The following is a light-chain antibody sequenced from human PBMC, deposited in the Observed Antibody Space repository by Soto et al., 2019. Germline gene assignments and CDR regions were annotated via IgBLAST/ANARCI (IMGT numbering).Light chain of an antibody. CDR3: QQLGNYPLT. CDR1: QGIPSY. V-gene: IGKV1-9*01. J-gene: IGKJ4*01. Sequence: QLTQSPSSLSASVGDRVTITCGASQGIPSYFAWYQQKPGKAPKLLIYGASTLRSGVPSRFSGSGSGTDFTLTISSLQPEDFATYYCQQLGNYPLTFGGGTKVDIK. CDR2: GAS.